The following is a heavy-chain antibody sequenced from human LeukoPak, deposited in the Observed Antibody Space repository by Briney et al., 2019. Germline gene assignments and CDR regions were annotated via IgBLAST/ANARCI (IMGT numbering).Heavy chain of an antibody. CDR3: ARGVVVVGTYNWFDS. CDR2: ISAYNGNK. CDR1: AYTFTSYS. J-gene: IGHJ5*01. V-gene: IGHV1-18*01. Sequence: AAVTVSCTGSAYTFTSYSNSRVREPPAQGHEWRGGISAYNGNKNYAQKLQVRVSITTDRYTRTAYMELRSLRCDDTAVYYCARGVVVVGTYNWFDSWGQGTLVTVSS. D-gene: IGHD2-15*01.